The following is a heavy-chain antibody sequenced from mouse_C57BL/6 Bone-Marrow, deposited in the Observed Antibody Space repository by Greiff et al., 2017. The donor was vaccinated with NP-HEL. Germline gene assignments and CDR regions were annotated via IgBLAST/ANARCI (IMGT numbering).Heavy chain of an antibody. J-gene: IGHJ4*01. Sequence: VMLVESGAELVKPGASVKISCKASGYAFSSYWMNWVKQRPGKGLEWIGQIYPGDGDTNYNGKFKGKATLTADKSSSTAYMQLSSLTSEDSAVYFCAREGHYCNYEGGYYAMDYWGQGTSVTVSS. CDR3: AREGHYCNYEGGYYAMDY. CDR2: IYPGDGDT. CDR1: GYAFSSYW. D-gene: IGHD2-1*01. V-gene: IGHV1-80*01.